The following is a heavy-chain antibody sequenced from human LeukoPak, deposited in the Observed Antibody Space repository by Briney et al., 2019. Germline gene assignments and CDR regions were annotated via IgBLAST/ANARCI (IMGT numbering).Heavy chain of an antibody. J-gene: IGHJ4*02. D-gene: IGHD6-19*01. CDR1: GFTFSSYG. CDR3: AKLSSGWQIDY. Sequence: PGGSLRLSCAASGFTFSSYGMHWVRQAPGKGLEWVAVISYDGSNKYYADSVKGRFTISRDNSKNTLYLQMNSLRAEDTAAYYCAKLSSGWQIDYWGQGTLVTVSS. V-gene: IGHV3-30*18. CDR2: ISYDGSNK.